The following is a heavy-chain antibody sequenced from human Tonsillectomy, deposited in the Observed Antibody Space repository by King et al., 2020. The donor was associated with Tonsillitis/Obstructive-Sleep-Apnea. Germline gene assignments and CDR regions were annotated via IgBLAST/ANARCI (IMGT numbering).Heavy chain of an antibody. Sequence: VQLQQWGAGLLKPSETLSLTCAVYGGSFSGYYWSWIRQPPGKGLEWIGEINHSGSNNYNPSLKSRVTISVDTSKNQFSLKLSSVTAADTAVYYCARVGSSSKRYYYMDVWGKGTTVTVSS. CDR3: ARVGSSSKRYYYMDV. V-gene: IGHV4-34*01. CDR1: GGSFSGYY. D-gene: IGHD2-2*01. CDR2: INHSGSN. J-gene: IGHJ6*03.